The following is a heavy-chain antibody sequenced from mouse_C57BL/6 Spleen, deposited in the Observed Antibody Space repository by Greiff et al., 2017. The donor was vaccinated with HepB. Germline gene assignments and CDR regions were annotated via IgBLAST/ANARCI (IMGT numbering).Heavy chain of an antibody. V-gene: IGHV5-4*01. CDR1: GFTFSSYA. J-gene: IGHJ3*01. D-gene: IGHD2-5*01. CDR3: ASDSNWFAY. Sequence: EVQRVESGGGLVKPGGSLKLSCAASGFTFSSYAMSWVRQTPEKRLEWVATISDGGSYTYYPDNVKGRFTISRDNAKNNLYLQMSHLKSEDTAMYYCASDSNWFAYWGQGTLVTVSA. CDR2: ISDGGSYT.